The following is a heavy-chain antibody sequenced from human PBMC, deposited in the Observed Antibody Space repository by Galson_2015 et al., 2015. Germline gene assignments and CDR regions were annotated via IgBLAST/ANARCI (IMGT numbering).Heavy chain of an antibody. Sequence: SLRLSCAASGFTFTKYGMTWVRQAPGKGLEWVSVISGDARTIYYADSVKGRFTTSRDNSKNTVYLQMNSLRAEDTAVYYCAKDSTSGWAPDRGQGTLVTVSS. CDR3: AKDSTSGWAPD. V-gene: IGHV3-23*01. D-gene: IGHD1-26*01. J-gene: IGHJ4*02. CDR2: ISGDARTI. CDR1: GFTFTKYG.